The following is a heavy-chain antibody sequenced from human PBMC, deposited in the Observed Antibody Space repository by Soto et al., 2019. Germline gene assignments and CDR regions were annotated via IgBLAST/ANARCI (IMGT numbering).Heavy chain of an antibody. Sequence: PGGSLRLSCVASGFTLSRYSMNWVRQAPGKGLEWVSYISRSSSTIYYADSVKGRFTISRDNAENSLYLQMNSLRAEDTAVYYCAKLPSGGSSSMAFDIWGQGTMVTVSS. D-gene: IGHD6-6*01. CDR3: AKLPSGGSSSMAFDI. V-gene: IGHV3-48*01. J-gene: IGHJ3*02. CDR2: ISRSSSTI. CDR1: GFTLSRYS.